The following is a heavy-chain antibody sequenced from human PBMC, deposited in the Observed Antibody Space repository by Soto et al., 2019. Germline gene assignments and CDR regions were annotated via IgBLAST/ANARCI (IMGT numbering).Heavy chain of an antibody. CDR2: ISWNSDNI. J-gene: IGHJ3*02. CDR3: AKDLYSNYGDAFDI. D-gene: IGHD4-4*01. CDR1: GFTLDDYA. Sequence: LRLSGAASGFTLDDYAMHWVRQAPGKGLEWVSGISWNSDNIVYADSVKGRFTISRDNAKNSLYLQMNSLRAEDTALYYCAKDLYSNYGDAFDIWGQGTMVTVSS. V-gene: IGHV3-9*01.